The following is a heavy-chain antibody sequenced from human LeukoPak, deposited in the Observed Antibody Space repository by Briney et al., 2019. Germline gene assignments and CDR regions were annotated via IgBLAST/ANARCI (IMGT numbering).Heavy chain of an antibody. Sequence: SETLSLTCAVSGGSIRNSSFYWGWIRQPPGKGLEWIASIYNSGTTYYNPSIKSRITIFVDTSKNQVSLKLRSVTAADTAVYYCARTYKFLEDYWGQGTLVTVSS. D-gene: IGHD1-14*01. CDR1: GGSIRNSSFY. J-gene: IGHJ4*02. V-gene: IGHV4-39*01. CDR3: ARTYKFLEDY. CDR2: IYNSGTT.